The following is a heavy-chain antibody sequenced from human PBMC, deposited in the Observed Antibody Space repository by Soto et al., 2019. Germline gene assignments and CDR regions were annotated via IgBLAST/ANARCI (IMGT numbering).Heavy chain of an antibody. D-gene: IGHD1-26*01. CDR3: AKWGGAGSAY. CDR2: VNEDGGEK. J-gene: IGHJ4*02. CDR1: GFTFSSYY. Sequence: GGSLRLSCAASGFTFSSYYMSWVRQAQGKGLEWVANVNEDGGEKYYVDSVKGRFTVSRDNAENSLYPQMNSLRAEDTAVYYCAKWGGAGSAYWGQGTLVTVSS. V-gene: IGHV3-7*01.